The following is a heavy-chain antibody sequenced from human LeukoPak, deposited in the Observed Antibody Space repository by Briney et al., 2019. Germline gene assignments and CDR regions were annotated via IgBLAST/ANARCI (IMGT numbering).Heavy chain of an antibody. J-gene: IGHJ3*02. CDR1: GGSFSGYY. Sequence: SETLSLTCAVYGGSFSGYYWSWIRQPPGKGLEWIGEINHSGSTNYNPSLKSRVTISVDTSKNQFSLKLSSVTAADTAVYYCARDCSSTKLYDAFDIWGQGTMVTVSS. D-gene: IGHD2-2*01. V-gene: IGHV4-34*01. CDR2: INHSGST. CDR3: ARDCSSTKLYDAFDI.